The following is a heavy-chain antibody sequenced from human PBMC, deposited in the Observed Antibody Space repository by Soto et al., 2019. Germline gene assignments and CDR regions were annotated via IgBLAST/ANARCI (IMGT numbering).Heavy chain of an antibody. D-gene: IGHD6-13*01. Sequence: GGSLRLSCAASGFTFSSYAMSWVRQAPGKGLEWVSAISGSGGSTYYADSVKGRFTISRDNSKNTLYLQMNSLRAEDTAVYYCAKDSLKGIAAAAYDYWGQGTLVTVSS. CDR3: AKDSLKGIAAAAYDY. V-gene: IGHV3-23*01. CDR2: ISGSGGST. CDR1: GFTFSSYA. J-gene: IGHJ4*02.